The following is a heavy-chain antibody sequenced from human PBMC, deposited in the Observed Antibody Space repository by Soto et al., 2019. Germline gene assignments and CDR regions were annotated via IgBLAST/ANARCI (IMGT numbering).Heavy chain of an antibody. CDR2: INHSGST. D-gene: IGHD3-16*02. CDR1: GGSFSGYY. J-gene: IGHJ4*02. V-gene: IGHV4-34*01. Sequence: PSETLSFTCAVYGGSFSGYYWSWIRQPPGKGLEWIGEINHSGSTNYNPSLKSRVTISVDTSKNQFSLKLSSVTAADTAVYYCERDKLSDYVWGSYRYPIHYSGPAPLVTVSA. CDR3: ERDKLSDYVWGSYRYPIHY.